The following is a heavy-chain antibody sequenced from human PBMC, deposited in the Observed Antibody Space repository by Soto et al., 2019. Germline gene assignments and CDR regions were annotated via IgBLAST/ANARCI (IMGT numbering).Heavy chain of an antibody. J-gene: IGHJ4*02. V-gene: IGHV3-30*04. CDR3: AGRPGSSDY. D-gene: IGHD1-26*01. CDR2: ISYDEIDK. CDR1: GFTFSNYT. Sequence: GGALRLPCAASGFTFSNYTIHLVRQAPGKGLEWVALISYDEIDKYFADAVKGRFTISRDNSKNTLYLHMASLRAEDTAVYYCAGRPGSSDYWGRGSLVTVSS.